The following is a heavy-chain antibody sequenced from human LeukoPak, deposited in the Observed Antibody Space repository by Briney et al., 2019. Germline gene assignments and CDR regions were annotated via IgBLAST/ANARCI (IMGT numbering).Heavy chain of an antibody. CDR2: MNPNSGNT. J-gene: IGHJ6*03. D-gene: IGHD4-17*01. Sequence: GASVKVSCKASGYTFTSYDINWVRQATGQGLEWMGWMNPNSGNTGYAQKFQGRVTMTRNTSISTAYMELSSLRSEDTAVYYCARGVSGDYGYYYYMDVWGKGTTVTISS. CDR3: ARGVSGDYGYYYYMDV. CDR1: GYTFTSYD. V-gene: IGHV1-8*01.